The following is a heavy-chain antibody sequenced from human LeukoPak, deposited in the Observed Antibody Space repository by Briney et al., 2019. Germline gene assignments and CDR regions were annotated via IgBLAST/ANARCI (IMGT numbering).Heavy chain of an antibody. Sequence: TSETLSLTCTVSGGSISSGDYYWSWIRQPPGKGLEWIGYIYYSGSTYYNPSLKSRVTISVDTSKNQFSLKLSSVTAADTAVYYCARVYYYDNSGYGKDYFDYWGQGTLVTVSS. CDR3: ARVYYYDNSGYGKDYFDY. CDR1: GGSISSGDYY. CDR2: IYYSGST. D-gene: IGHD3-22*01. J-gene: IGHJ4*02. V-gene: IGHV4-30-4*01.